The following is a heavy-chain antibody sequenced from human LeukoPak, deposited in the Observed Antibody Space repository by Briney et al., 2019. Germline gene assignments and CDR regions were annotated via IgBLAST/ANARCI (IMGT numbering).Heavy chain of an antibody. Sequence: GGSLRLSCAASGFTFSSYSMNWVRRAPGKGLEWVSSISSSSSYIYYADSVKGRFTISRDNAKNSLYLQMNSLRAEDTAVYYCARDARNTAMTSFDYWGQGTLVTVSS. D-gene: IGHD5-18*01. J-gene: IGHJ4*02. V-gene: IGHV3-21*01. CDR2: ISSSSSYI. CDR1: GFTFSSYS. CDR3: ARDARNTAMTSFDY.